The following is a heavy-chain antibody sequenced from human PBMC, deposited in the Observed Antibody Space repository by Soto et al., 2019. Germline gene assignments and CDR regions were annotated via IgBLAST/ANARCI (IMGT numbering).Heavy chain of an antibody. V-gene: IGHV1-69*01. CDR1: GGTFSSHS. J-gene: IGHJ4*02. D-gene: IGHD4-17*01. CDR3: AREVGYGDFSAALRD. CDR2: VISLFGTA. Sequence: VQLMQSGAEVKKPGSSVKVSCKASGGTFSSHSINWVRQAPGQGLEWMGGVISLFGTANYAHNFKGRVTITAAQSTSTAYMELNSLRSDDPAVYYCAREVGYGDFSAALRDWGQGTLVNVSS.